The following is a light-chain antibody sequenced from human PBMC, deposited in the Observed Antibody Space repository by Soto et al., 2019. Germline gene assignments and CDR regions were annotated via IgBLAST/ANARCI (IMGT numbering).Light chain of an antibody. Sequence: IQLTQSPSSLSASVGDRVTITCRASQDITNYLAWYQQKPGKAPTLHSYAASTLQSGVPSRLSVSGSGTDFTLTISRLQPEDFATYYCQQVDTYPFTFGPGTKVDIK. CDR1: QDITNY. CDR2: AAS. CDR3: QQVDTYPFT. V-gene: IGKV1-9*01. J-gene: IGKJ3*01.